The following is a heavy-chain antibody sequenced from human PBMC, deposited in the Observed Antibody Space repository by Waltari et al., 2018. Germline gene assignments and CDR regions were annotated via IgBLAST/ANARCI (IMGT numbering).Heavy chain of an antibody. CDR1: VDYMSSSDL. Sequence: QLQQSGPGLVKPSESLSLTCVVSVDYMSSSDLWNWVRQSPGKGLEWIGQIHRSGRTNYAPSFESRITISIDTSKNQFSLKMSSATAADTAVYYCARDRGRGLYLDSWGQGTLVTVSP. CDR3: ARDRGRGLYLDS. CDR2: IHRSGRT. J-gene: IGHJ4*02. V-gene: IGHV4-4*02. D-gene: IGHD2-15*01.